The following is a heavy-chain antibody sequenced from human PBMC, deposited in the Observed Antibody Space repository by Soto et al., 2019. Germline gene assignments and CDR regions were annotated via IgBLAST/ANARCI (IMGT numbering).Heavy chain of an antibody. Sequence: PSETLSLTCAVSGYSISGPNWWAWIRQPPGKGLELIGYIHDSGTIYNNPSLKSRGTMSVDTSKNQFSLKMNSLTGVDTAVYYFARKSSNVWQSFDYWGQGTLVTVSS. CDR1: GYSISGPNW. D-gene: IGHD2-21*01. J-gene: IGHJ4*02. CDR2: IHDSGTI. CDR3: ARKSSNVWQSFDY. V-gene: IGHV4-28*05.